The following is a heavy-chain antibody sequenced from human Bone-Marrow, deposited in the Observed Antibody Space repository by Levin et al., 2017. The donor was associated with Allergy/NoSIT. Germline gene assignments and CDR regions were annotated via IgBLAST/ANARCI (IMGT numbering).Heavy chain of an antibody. CDR1: GASIRTYF. CDR3: ARDIRYVGVFLYFDY. V-gene: IGHV4-59*01. Sequence: SETLSLTCSVSGASIRTYFWSWIRQPPGKGLEWIGQISYTGGSNYNPSLKSRVAMSIDTSTNQFSLELTSVTAADTAVYFCARDIRYVGVFLYFDYWGQGSLVTVSS. CDR2: ISYTGGS. J-gene: IGHJ4*02. D-gene: IGHD1-26*01.